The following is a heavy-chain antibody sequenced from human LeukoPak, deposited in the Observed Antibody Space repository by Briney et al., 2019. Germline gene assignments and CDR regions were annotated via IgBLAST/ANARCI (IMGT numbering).Heavy chain of an antibody. V-gene: IGHV3-33*06. J-gene: IGHJ4*02. Sequence: GGSLRLSCAASGFTFSSYGVHWVRQAPGKGLEWVAVILNDGSQEKYADSVKGRFTISRDNSKNTVYLQMNSLTADDTAVYYCAKTTVGYSSGRYPGWPADCWGQGTLVTVSS. CDR1: GFTFSSYG. CDR2: ILNDGSQE. CDR3: AKTTVGYSSGRYPGWPADC. D-gene: IGHD6-19*01.